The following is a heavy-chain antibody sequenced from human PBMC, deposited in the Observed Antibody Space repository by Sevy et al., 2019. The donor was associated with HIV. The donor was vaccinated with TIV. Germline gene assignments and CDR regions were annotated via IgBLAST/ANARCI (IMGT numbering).Heavy chain of an antibody. J-gene: IGHJ5*02. CDR3: ARVDAYYDKGLYP. CDR1: GFTFSSYE. D-gene: IGHD3-22*01. Sequence: GGSLRLSCAASGFTFSSYEMSWVRQAPGKGLQWISYISSGGSPTYYADSVKGRFTISRDNAKNSVHLQMNSLRVEDTALYYCARVDAYYDKGLYPWGQRTLVTVSS. V-gene: IGHV3-48*03. CDR2: ISSGGSPT.